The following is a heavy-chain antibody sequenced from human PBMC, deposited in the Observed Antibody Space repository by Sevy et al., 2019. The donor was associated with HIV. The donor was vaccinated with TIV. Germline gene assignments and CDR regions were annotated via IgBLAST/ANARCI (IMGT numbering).Heavy chain of an antibody. CDR2: INHSGST. D-gene: IGHD2-2*01. CDR3: ARSPPIVVVPGAPSWFDP. CDR1: GGSFSGYY. Sequence: SETLSLTCAVHGGSFSGYYWNWIRQPPGKGLEWIGEINHSGSTNSNPSLKSRVTISVDTSKNQFSLKLSSVTAADTAVYYCARSPPIVVVPGAPSWFDPWGQGTLVTVSS. J-gene: IGHJ5*02. V-gene: IGHV4-34*01.